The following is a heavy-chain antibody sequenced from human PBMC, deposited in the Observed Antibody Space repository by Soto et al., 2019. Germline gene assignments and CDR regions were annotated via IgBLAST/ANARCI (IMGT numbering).Heavy chain of an antibody. V-gene: IGHV1-18*01. Sequence: QVQLVQSGAEVKKPGASVKVSCKASGYTFTSYGISWVRQAPGQGLEWMGWISAYNGNTNYAQKLQGRVTMTTDTPTSTAYRELRSLRSDDTAVYYCAGDPNIVVVPAAPMFDPWGQGTLVTVSS. J-gene: IGHJ5*02. CDR2: ISAYNGNT. D-gene: IGHD2-2*01. CDR1: GYTFTSYG. CDR3: AGDPNIVVVPAAPMFDP.